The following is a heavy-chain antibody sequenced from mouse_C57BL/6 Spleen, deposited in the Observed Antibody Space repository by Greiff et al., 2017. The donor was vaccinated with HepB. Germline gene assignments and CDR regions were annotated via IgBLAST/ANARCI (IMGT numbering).Heavy chain of an antibody. V-gene: IGHV1-72*01. CDR2: IDPNSGGT. J-gene: IGHJ1*03. D-gene: IGHD1-1*01. Sequence: QVHVKQPGAELVKPGASVKLSCKASGYTFTSYWMHWVKQRPGRGLEWIGRIDPNSGGTKYNEKFKSKATLTVDKPSSTAYMQLSSLTSEDSAVYYCARSDYGSSYDWYFDVWGTGTTVTVSS. CDR3: ARSDYGSSYDWYFDV. CDR1: GYTFTSYW.